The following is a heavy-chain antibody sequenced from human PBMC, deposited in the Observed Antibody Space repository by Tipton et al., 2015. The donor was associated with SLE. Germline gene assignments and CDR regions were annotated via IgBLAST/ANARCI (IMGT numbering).Heavy chain of an antibody. CDR2: IYYSGST. D-gene: IGHD5-18*01. Sequence: TLSLTCTVSGGSISSGDYYWSWIRQSPGKGLEWIGYIYYSGSTYYNPSLKSRVTISVDTSKNQFSLKLSSVTAADTAVYYCARATYSYGYSPDYWGQGTLVTVSS. J-gene: IGHJ4*02. CDR3: ARATYSYGYSPDY. V-gene: IGHV4-30-4*01. CDR1: GGSISSGDYY.